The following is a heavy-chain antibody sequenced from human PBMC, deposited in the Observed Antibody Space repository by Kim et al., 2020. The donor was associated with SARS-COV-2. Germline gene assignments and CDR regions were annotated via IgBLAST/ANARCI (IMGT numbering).Heavy chain of an antibody. V-gene: IGHV3-23*03. D-gene: IGHD1-26*01. CDR2: IYSVGGTT. CDR1: GFTFNDFS. CDR3: AKGLNSGNYLGPFDY. J-gene: IGHJ4*02. Sequence: GGSLRLSCAASGFTFNDFSMTWVRQAPGKGLEWVSVIYSVGGTTYYADSVKGRFTVSRDNSKNTLYLQMNNLGAGDTAVYYCAKGLNSGNYLGPFDYWGQGALVTVSS.